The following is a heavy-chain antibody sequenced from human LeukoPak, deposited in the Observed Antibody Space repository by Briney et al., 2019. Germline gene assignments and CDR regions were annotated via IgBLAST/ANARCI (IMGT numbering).Heavy chain of an antibody. Sequence: GASVKVSCKAFEYTFTSYDINWVRQATGQGLEWMGWMNPNSGNTGYAQKFQGRVTMTRNTSISTAYTELSSLTSEDTAVYYCARGRHPGPTWISEYWGQGTLVTVSS. V-gene: IGHV1-8*01. CDR2: MNPNSGNT. CDR1: EYTFTSYD. D-gene: IGHD5-12*01. J-gene: IGHJ4*02. CDR3: ARGRHPGPTWISEY.